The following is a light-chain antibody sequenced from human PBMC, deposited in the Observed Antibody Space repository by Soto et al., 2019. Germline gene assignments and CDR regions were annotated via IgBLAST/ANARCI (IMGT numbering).Light chain of an antibody. CDR2: DAS. CDR1: QSVDAY. CDR3: PQRSNWAPT. V-gene: IGKV3-11*01. Sequence: EIVLTQSPAPLSLSPGERATLSCRASQSVDAYLAWYQQRPGQTPRILIFDASNRATGIPTRFSGSGSGTDFTLTISSLAPEDFAVYYCPQRSNWAPTFDQGTKVEVK. J-gene: IGKJ1*01.